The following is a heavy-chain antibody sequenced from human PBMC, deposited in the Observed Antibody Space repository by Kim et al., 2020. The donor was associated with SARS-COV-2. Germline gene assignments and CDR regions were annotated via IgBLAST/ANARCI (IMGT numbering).Heavy chain of an antibody. Sequence: SETLSLTCTVSGGSISSGGYYWSWIRQHPGKGLEWIGYIYYSGSTYYNPSLKSRVTISVDTSKNQFSLKLSSVTAADTAVYYCAREPEEDSGYDRPVDYYGMDVWGQGTTVTVSS. D-gene: IGHD5-12*01. J-gene: IGHJ6*02. V-gene: IGHV4-31*03. CDR2: IYYSGST. CDR3: AREPEEDSGYDRPVDYYGMDV. CDR1: GGSISSGGYY.